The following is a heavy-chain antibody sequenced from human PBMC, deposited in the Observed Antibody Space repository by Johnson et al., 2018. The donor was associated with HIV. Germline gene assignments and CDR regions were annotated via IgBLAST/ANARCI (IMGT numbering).Heavy chain of an antibody. CDR3: ARESRDGPNLRAFDI. CDR1: GFTFSSYG. CDR2: ISGSGGDT. V-gene: IGHV3-33*08. D-gene: IGHD5-24*01. J-gene: IGHJ3*02. Sequence: QVQLVESGGGVVQPGRSLRLSCAASGFTFSSYGMHWVRQAPGKGLEWVAVISGSGGDTYYSDSVKGRFSMSRENVKNSLYLQMNNLRAGDTAVYFCARESRDGPNLRAFDIWGQGTTVIVSS.